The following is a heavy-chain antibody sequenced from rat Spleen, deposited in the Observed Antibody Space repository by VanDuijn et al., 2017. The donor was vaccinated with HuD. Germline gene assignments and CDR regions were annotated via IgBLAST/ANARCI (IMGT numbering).Heavy chain of an antibody. J-gene: IGHJ4*01. Sequence: EVQLVESGGGLVQPGRSMKLSCAASGFTFSNYGMAWVRQAPKRGLEWVAYIMYDGERVFYRDSVKGRFTISRDNAKNTQYLQMDSLRSEDTATYYCARGYVMDAWGQGASVTVSS. CDR3: ARGYVMDA. CDR2: IMYDGERV. V-gene: IGHV5S13*01. CDR1: GFTFSNYG.